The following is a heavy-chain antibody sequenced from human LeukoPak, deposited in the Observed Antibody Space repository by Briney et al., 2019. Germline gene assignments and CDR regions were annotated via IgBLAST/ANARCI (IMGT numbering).Heavy chain of an antibody. D-gene: IGHD2-15*01. CDR3: ARHRSGGSPDDAFDF. Sequence: SETLSLTCAVYGGSFSGYYWSWIRQPPGKGLEWIGSIYYSGSTYYNPSLKSRVTISVDTSKNQFSLKLSSVTAADTAVYYCARHRSGGSPDDAFDFWGHGTMVTVSS. CDR2: IYYSGST. CDR1: GGSFSGYY. J-gene: IGHJ3*01. V-gene: IGHV4-34*01.